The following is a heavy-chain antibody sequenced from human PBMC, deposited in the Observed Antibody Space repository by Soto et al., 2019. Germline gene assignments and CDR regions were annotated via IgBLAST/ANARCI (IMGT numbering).Heavy chain of an antibody. CDR2: INPNSGGT. J-gene: IGHJ6*02. CDR3: ARAAAGTDYYYGMDV. CDR1: GYTFTGYY. Sequence: ASVKVSCKASGYTFTGYYMHWVRQAPGQGLEWMGWINPNSGGTNYAQKFQGWVTMTRDTSISTAYMELSRLRSDDTAVYYCARAAAGTDYYYGMDVWGQGTTVTVSS. V-gene: IGHV1-2*04. D-gene: IGHD6-13*01.